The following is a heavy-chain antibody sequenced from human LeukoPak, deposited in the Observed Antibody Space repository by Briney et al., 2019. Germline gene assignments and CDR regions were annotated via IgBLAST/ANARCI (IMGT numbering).Heavy chain of an antibody. CDR2: VDHTGST. Sequence: SETLSLTCTVSDDSITMYYWTWIRQPPGKGLEWIGYVDHTGSTNFNPSLNGRVSISRDTSKNLFSLKLSSVTAADTAIYYCAREYGSSHSFDPWGQGTLVTVSS. V-gene: IGHV4-59*12. CDR3: AREYGSSHSFDP. D-gene: IGHD6-13*01. CDR1: DDSITMYY. J-gene: IGHJ5*02.